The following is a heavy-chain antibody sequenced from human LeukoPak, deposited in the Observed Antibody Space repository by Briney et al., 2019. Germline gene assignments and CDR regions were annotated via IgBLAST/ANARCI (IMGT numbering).Heavy chain of an antibody. CDR1: GFTFSNFA. V-gene: IGHV3-23*01. D-gene: IGHD1/OR15-1a*01. J-gene: IGHJ4*02. Sequence: GGSLRLSCAASGFTFSNFAMSWVRQAPGKGLEWVSSINFRGGTTYYADSVKGRFTTSRDNSKNTLYLQMNSLRAEDAAVYYCAKGEQGVDYWGQGTLVTVSS. CDR3: AKGEQGVDY. CDR2: INFRGGTT.